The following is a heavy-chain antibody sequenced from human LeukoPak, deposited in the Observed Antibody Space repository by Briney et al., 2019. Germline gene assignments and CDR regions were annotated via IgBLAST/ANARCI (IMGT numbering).Heavy chain of an antibody. V-gene: IGHV3-30*04. J-gene: IGHJ6*02. Sequence: GGSLRLSCAASGFTFSSYAMHWVRQAPGKGLEWVAVISYDGSNKYYADSVKGRFTISRDNSKNTLYLQMNSLRAEDTAVYYCARDHRHSGYGRSYYYYGMDVRGQGTTVTVSS. CDR3: ARDHRHSGYGRSYYYYGMDV. CDR2: ISYDGSNK. D-gene: IGHD5-18*01. CDR1: GFTFSSYA.